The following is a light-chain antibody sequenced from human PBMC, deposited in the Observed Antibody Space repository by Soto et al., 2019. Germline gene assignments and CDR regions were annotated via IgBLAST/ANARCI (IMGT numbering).Light chain of an antibody. V-gene: IGLV2-14*01. J-gene: IGLJ1*01. CDR1: SSDVGGYHY. Sequence: QSALTQPASVSGSPGQSITISCTGTSSDVGGYHYVSWYQRHPGKAPKLIIYEVSNRPSGVSSRFSGSKSGNTASLTISGLQAEDEADYYCSSYTTTNTYVFGAGTKLTVL. CDR3: SSYTTTNTYV. CDR2: EVS.